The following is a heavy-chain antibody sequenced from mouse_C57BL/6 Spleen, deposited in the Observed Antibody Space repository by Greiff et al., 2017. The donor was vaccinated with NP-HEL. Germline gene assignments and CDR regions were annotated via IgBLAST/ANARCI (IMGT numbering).Heavy chain of an antibody. Sequence: EVQVVESGGGLVQPGGSLSLSCAASGFTFTDYYMSWVRQPPGKALEWLGFIRNKANGYTTEYSASVKGRFTISRDNSQSILYLQMNALRAEDSATYYCARYAPPYYGSSYAMDYWGQGTSVTVSS. CDR1: GFTFTDYY. CDR2: IRNKANGYTT. V-gene: IGHV7-3*01. J-gene: IGHJ4*01. D-gene: IGHD1-1*01. CDR3: ARYAPPYYGSSYAMDY.